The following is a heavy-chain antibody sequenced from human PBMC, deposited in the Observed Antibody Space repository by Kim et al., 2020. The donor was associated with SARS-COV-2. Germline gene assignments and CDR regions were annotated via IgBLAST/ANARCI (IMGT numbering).Heavy chain of an antibody. D-gene: IGHD6-19*01. CDR1: GGSFSGYY. CDR2: IYHSGST. Sequence: SETLSLTCAVYGGSFSGYYWNWIRQPPGKGLEWIGEIYHSGSTNYNPSLKSRVTISVDTSKNQFSLKLSSVTAADTAVYYCARAPQQWLPPRFDYWGQGTLVTVSS. V-gene: IGHV4-34*01. CDR3: ARAPQQWLPPRFDY. J-gene: IGHJ4*02.